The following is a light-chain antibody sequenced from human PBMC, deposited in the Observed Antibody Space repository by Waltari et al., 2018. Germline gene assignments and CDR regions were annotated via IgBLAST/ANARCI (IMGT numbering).Light chain of an antibody. CDR1: QDISNY. J-gene: IGKJ4*01. CDR3: QQYNSYPLT. V-gene: IGKV1-16*01. Sequence: DIRMTQSPSSLSASVGDRVTIACRASQDISNYLAWFQQKPGQAPKSLMYTVSSLQSGVPSRFSGSGSGTDFTLTISSLQPEDFATYYCQQYNSYPLTFGGGTKVDIK. CDR2: TVS.